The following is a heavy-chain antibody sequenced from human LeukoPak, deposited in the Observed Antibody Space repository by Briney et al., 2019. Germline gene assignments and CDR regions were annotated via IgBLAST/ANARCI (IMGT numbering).Heavy chain of an antibody. J-gene: IGHJ4*02. CDR1: GFTFSDYY. CDR3: ARIPSYYYGSGMPYYFDY. D-gene: IGHD3-10*01. Sequence: GGSLRLSCAASGFTFSDYYMGWIRQAPGKGLEWVSYISSSGSTIYYADSVKGRFTISRDNAKNSLYLQMNSLRAEDTAVYYCARIPSYYYGSGMPYYFDYWGQGTLVTVSS. V-gene: IGHV3-11*01. CDR2: ISSSGSTI.